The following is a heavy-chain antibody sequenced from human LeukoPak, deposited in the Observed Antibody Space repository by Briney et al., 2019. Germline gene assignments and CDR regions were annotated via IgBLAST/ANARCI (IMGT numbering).Heavy chain of an antibody. Sequence: HSGGSLRLSCAASGFTFSSYAMSWVRQAPGKGLEWVSAISGSGGSTYYADSVKGRFTISRDNSKNTLYLQMNSLRAEDTAVYYCAKVTPLKDGYSYYDILTVKYYFDYWGQGTLVTVSS. CDR2: ISGSGGST. CDR1: GFTFSSYA. J-gene: IGHJ4*02. D-gene: IGHD3-9*01. V-gene: IGHV3-23*01. CDR3: AKVTPLKDGYSYYDILTVKYYFDY.